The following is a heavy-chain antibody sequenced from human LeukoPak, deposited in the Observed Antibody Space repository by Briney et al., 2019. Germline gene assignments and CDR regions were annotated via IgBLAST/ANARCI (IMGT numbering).Heavy chain of an antibody. J-gene: IGHJ4*02. CDR3: ARAQGPYGSGSYYYFDY. CDR1: GGSFSGYY. D-gene: IGHD3-10*01. V-gene: IGHV4-34*01. Sequence: PSETLSLTCAVYGGSFSGYYWSWIRQPPGKGLEWIGEINHSGSTNYNPSLKSRVTTSVDTSKNQFSLKLSSVTAADTAVYYCARAQGPYGSGSYYYFDYWGQGTLVTVSS. CDR2: INHSGST.